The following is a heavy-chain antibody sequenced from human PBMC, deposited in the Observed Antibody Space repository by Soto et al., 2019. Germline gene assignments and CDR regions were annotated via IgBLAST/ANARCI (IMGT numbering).Heavy chain of an antibody. V-gene: IGHV3-30-3*01. J-gene: IGHJ6*02. CDR2: ISYDGSNK. D-gene: IGHD6-13*01. Sequence: PGGSLRLSCAASGFTFSSYAMHWVRQAPGKGLEWVAVISYDGSNKYYADSVKGRFTISRDNSKNTLYLQMNSLRAEDTAVYYCARDGLRMGYSSTRALDVWGQGTTVTVSS. CDR3: ARDGLRMGYSSTRALDV. CDR1: GFTFSSYA.